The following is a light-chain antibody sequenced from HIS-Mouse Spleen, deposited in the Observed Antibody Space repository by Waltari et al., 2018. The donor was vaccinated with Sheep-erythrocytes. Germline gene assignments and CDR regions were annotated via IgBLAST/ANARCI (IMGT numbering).Light chain of an antibody. Sequence: QSALTPPASVSGSPGPSIPLPCPGPPHHLGTYNLVSWYHQHPGKAPKLMIYEGSKRPSGVSNRFSGSKSGNTASLTISGLQAEDEADYYCCSYAGSSTPWVFGGGTKLTVL. CDR2: EGS. CDR1: PHHLGTYNL. J-gene: IGLJ3*02. CDR3: CSYAGSSTPWV. V-gene: IGLV2-23*01.